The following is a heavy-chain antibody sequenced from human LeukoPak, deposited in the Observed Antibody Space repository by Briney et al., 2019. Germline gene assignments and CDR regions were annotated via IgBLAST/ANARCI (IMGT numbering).Heavy chain of an antibody. Sequence: GGSLRLSCAASGFTFTNYWMHWVRQAPGMGLVWVSRLPPDELGIIYADSVKGRFTVSRDNAKNTVYLQMNNLRVDDTAMYYCVGTIASRGSECWGQGALVTVSS. J-gene: IGHJ4*02. V-gene: IGHV3-74*01. CDR1: GFTFTNYW. CDR3: VGTIASRGSEC. CDR2: LPPDELGI. D-gene: IGHD6-6*01.